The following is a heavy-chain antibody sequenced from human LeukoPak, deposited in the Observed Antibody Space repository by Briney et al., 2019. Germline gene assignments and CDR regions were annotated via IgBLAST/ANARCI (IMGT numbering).Heavy chain of an antibody. J-gene: IGHJ4*02. V-gene: IGHV3-23*01. Sequence: PGGSLRLSCAASGFTFSSYAMSWVRQAPGKGLEWVSAISGSGGSTYYADSVKGRFTISRDNSKNTLYLQMNSLRAEDTAVYYCAKDPSPVPYCGGDCSLYWGQGTLVTVSS. CDR3: AKDPSPVPYCGGDCSLY. CDR1: GFTFSSYA. CDR2: ISGSGGST. D-gene: IGHD2-21*02.